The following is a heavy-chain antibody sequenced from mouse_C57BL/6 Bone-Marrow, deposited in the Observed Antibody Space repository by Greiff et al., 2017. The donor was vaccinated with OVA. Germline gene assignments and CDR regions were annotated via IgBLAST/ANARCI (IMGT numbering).Heavy chain of an antibody. CDR3: ARELLLRYQGYFDV. CDR1: GYTFTSYW. J-gene: IGHJ1*03. D-gene: IGHD1-1*01. Sequence: QVQLQQPGAELVKPGASVKLSCKASGYTFTSYWMQWVKQRPGQGLEWIGEIDPSDSYNKYNQKFKGKATLTVYTSYSTAYLQLSSLTSEDSAVYYCARELLLRYQGYFDVWGTGTTVTVSS. CDR2: IDPSDSYN. V-gene: IGHV1-50*01.